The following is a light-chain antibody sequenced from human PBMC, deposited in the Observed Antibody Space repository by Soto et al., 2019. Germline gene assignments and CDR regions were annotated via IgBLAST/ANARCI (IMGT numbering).Light chain of an antibody. Sequence: DIQMTQSPSTLSASVGDSVTITCRASQSISSWLAWYQQKPGKAPKLLIYKASTLKSGVPSRFSGSGSGTEFTLTTSSLQPDDFATYYCQHYNSYSEAFGQGTKVDI. J-gene: IGKJ1*01. CDR2: KAS. V-gene: IGKV1-5*03. CDR1: QSISSW. CDR3: QHYNSYSEA.